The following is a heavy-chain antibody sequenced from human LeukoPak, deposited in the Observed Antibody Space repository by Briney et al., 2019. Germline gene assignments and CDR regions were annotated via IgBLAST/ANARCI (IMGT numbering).Heavy chain of an antibody. Sequence: GSLRLSCAASGFSFSNYWMSWVRQVPGKGLEWVANIKQDGSEKYYVDSVKGRFTISRDNAKNSLSLQMNSLRAEDTAIYYCARGKIVGATNFDYWGQGTLVTVSS. D-gene: IGHD1-26*01. V-gene: IGHV3-7*03. J-gene: IGHJ4*02. CDR3: ARGKIVGATNFDY. CDR1: GFSFSNYW. CDR2: IKQDGSEK.